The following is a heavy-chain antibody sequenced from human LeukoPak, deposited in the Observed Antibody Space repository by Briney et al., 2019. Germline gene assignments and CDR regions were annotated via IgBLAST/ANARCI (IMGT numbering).Heavy chain of an antibody. CDR2: IWYDGSNK. D-gene: IGHD7-27*01. Sequence: GRSLRLSCAASGFTFSSYGMHWVRQAPGKGLEWVAVIWYDGSNKYYADSVKGRFTISRDNSKNTLYLQMNSLRAEDTAVYYCARDQGWGTGDLFDYWGQGTLVIVSS. J-gene: IGHJ4*02. V-gene: IGHV3-33*01. CDR3: ARDQGWGTGDLFDY. CDR1: GFTFSSYG.